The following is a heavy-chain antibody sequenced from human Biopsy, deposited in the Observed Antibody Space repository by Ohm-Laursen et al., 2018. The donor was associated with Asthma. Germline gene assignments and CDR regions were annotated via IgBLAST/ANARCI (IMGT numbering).Heavy chain of an antibody. V-gene: IGHV1-69*13. CDR3: ARKAGSCISRTCYSLDF. D-gene: IGHD2-2*01. CDR2: INSVFGTT. Sequence: SVKVSCKSLGGTFNTYVIGWVRQAPGQGLEWMGGINSVFGTTTYPQKFQDRVTITEDDSTSTVYMELSSLRSEDTAVYYCARKAGSCISRTCYSLDFRGQGTLVTVSS. CDR1: GGTFNTYV. J-gene: IGHJ4*02.